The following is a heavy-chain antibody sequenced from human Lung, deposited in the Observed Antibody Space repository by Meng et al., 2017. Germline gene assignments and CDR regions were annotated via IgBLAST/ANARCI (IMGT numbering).Heavy chain of an antibody. CDR1: GGSFSDYY. D-gene: IGHD4-11*01. CDR3: ARGPTTMAHDFDY. V-gene: IGHV4-34*01. J-gene: IGHJ4*02. Sequence: QVRLQLWGAGRLKPSETLSLTCVVSGGSFSDYYWSWIRQPPGKGLEWIGEINHSGSTNYNPSLESRATISVDTSQNNLSLKLSSVTAADSAVYYCARGPTTMAHDFDYWGQGTLVTVSS. CDR2: INHSGST.